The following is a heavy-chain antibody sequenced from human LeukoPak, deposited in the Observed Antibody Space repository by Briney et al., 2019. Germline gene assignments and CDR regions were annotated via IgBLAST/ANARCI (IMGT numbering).Heavy chain of an antibody. CDR2: IYYSGST. CDR3: ARGRDSNYHY. Sequence: SETLSLTCTVSGGSISSYYWSWIRQPPGKGLEWIGYIYYSGSTNYNPPLKSRVTISVDTSKNQFSLKLSSVTAADTAVYYCARGRDSNYHYWGQGTLVTVSS. V-gene: IGHV4-59*12. D-gene: IGHD4-11*01. J-gene: IGHJ4*02. CDR1: GGSISSYY.